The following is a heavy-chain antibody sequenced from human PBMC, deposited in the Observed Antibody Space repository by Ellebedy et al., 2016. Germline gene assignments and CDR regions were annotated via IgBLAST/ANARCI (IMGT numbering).Heavy chain of an antibody. CDR1: GFTFSSYG. D-gene: IGHD2/OR15-2a*01. J-gene: IGHJ6*04. CDR2: ISYDGSNK. V-gene: IGHV3-30*03. CDR3: AADVRDV. Sequence: GGSLRLSXAASGFTFSSYGMHWVRQAPGKGLEWVAVISYDGSNKYYADSVKGRFTISRDNSKNTLYLQMNSLRAEDTAVYYCAADVRDVWGKGTTVTVSS.